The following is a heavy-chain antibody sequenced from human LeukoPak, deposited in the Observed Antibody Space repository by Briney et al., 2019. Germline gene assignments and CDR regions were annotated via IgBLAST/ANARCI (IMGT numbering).Heavy chain of an antibody. CDR3: ARTDDPYSYGSGSFSN. Sequence: GGSLRLSCAASGFTFSDYFMSWIRQAPGKGLEWVAYISTSSSTINYADSVKGRFTISRDNAKNSVYLQMYSLGAEDTAMYYCARTDDPYSYGSGSFSNWGQGTLVTVSS. J-gene: IGHJ4*02. D-gene: IGHD3-10*01. CDR1: GFTFSDYF. V-gene: IGHV3-11*04. CDR2: ISTSSSTI.